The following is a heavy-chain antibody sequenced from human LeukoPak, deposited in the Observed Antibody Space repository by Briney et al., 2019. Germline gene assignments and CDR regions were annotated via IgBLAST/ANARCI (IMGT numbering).Heavy chain of an antibody. CDR2: ISSSGSTI. Sequence: GGSLRLSCAASGFTFSDYYMSWIRQAPGKGLEWVSYISSSGSTIYYADSVKGRFTISRDNAKISLYLQMNSPRAEDTAVYYCAVESEYDFWSGYYNYWGQGTLVTVSS. D-gene: IGHD3-3*01. J-gene: IGHJ4*02. V-gene: IGHV3-11*04. CDR3: AVESEYDFWSGYYNY. CDR1: GFTFSDYY.